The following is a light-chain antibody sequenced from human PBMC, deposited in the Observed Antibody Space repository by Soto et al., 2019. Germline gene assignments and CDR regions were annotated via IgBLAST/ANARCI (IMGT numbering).Light chain of an antibody. CDR3: AAWDASLNGVV. V-gene: IGLV2-23*01. J-gene: IGLJ2*01. Sequence: QSVLTQPASVSGSPGQSITISCTGTSSDVGTYNLVSWYQQHPGKAPKLMISEGSKRPSGVSNRFSGSKSYNTASLTISGLQAEDEAHYYCAAWDASLNGVVFGGGTQLTVL. CDR2: EGS. CDR1: SSDVGTYNL.